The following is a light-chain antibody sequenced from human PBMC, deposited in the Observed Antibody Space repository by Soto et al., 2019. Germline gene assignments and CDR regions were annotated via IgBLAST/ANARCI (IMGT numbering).Light chain of an antibody. CDR1: QSVYSSY. V-gene: IGKV3-20*01. CDR2: DES. Sequence: EIMLTQSPGTLSLSPGERATLSCRASQSVYSSYLAWYQQRPGQAPRLLLYDESIRATGIPDRFSGSGSGTDFSLTISRLEPEDFAVYYCQQYVNSPGTFGQGTRLEIK. J-gene: IGKJ5*01. CDR3: QQYVNSPGT.